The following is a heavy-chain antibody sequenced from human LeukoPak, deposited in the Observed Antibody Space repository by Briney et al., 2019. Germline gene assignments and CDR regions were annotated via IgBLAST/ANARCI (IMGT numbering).Heavy chain of an antibody. Sequence: GGSLRLSCAASGFTFSGYWMSWVRQAPGKGLKWVGNIQEDGSGKHYVDSVKGRFTISRDNARNSLYLQMNSLRAEDTAVYYCARNPGYCSSTSCYWGDYFDYWGQGTLVTVSS. V-gene: IGHV3-7*01. J-gene: IGHJ4*02. CDR1: GFTFSGYW. D-gene: IGHD2-2*01. CDR3: ARNPGYCSSTSCYWGDYFDY. CDR2: IQEDGSGK.